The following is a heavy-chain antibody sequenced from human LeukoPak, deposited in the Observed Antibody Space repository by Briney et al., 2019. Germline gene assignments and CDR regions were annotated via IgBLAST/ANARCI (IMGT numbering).Heavy chain of an antibody. Sequence: PGGSLRLSCAASGFTFSSYAMSWVRQAPGKGLEWVSAISGSGGSTYYADSVKGRFTISRDNSKNTLYLQRNSLRAEDTAVYYCAKAQGEYYYDSSGYYFDCWGQGTLVTVSS. CDR1: GFTFSSYA. CDR3: AKAQGEYYYDSSGYYFDC. D-gene: IGHD3-22*01. V-gene: IGHV3-23*01. J-gene: IGHJ4*02. CDR2: ISGSGGST.